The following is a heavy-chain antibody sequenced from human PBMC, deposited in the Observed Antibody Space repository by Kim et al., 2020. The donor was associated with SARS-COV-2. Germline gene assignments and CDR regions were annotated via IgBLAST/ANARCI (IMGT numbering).Heavy chain of an antibody. CDR3: ARDRAQARYSSSWYGVDY. Sequence: GGSLRLSCAASGFTVSSNYMSWVRQAPGKGLEWVSVIYSGGSTYYADSVKGRFTISRDNSKNTLYLQMNSLRAEDTAVYYCARDRAQARYSSSWYGVDYLGQGTLVTVSS. J-gene: IGHJ4*02. V-gene: IGHV3-66*01. CDR2: IYSGGST. CDR1: GFTVSSNY. D-gene: IGHD6-13*01.